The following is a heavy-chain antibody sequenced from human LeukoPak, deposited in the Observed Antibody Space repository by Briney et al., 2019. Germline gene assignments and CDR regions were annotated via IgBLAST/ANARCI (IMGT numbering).Heavy chain of an antibody. Sequence: GGSLRLSCAASGFTFSSYGMHWVRQAPGKGLEWVAVISYDGSNKYYADSVKGRFTLSRDNSKNTLYLQMNSLRAEDTAVYYCAKDLYGGNPGGGFDYWGQGTLVTVSS. J-gene: IGHJ4*02. CDR2: ISYDGSNK. CDR3: AKDLYGGNPGGGFDY. D-gene: IGHD4-23*01. V-gene: IGHV3-30*18. CDR1: GFTFSSYG.